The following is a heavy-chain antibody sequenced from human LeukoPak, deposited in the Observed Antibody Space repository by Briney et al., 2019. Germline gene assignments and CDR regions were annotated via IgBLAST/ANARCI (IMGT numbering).Heavy chain of an antibody. CDR2: INQGGSER. J-gene: IGHJ4*02. CDR3: GRGDGYLVDH. Sequence: PGGSLGLSCVGSGFSFSNSWMTWVRRAPGKGLEWVANINQGGSERNYVDSVKGRFTISRDDARTSLFLQMNSLRAEDTGVYYCGRGDGYLVDHWGQGTLVTVST. D-gene: IGHD5-24*01. CDR1: GFSFSNSW. V-gene: IGHV3-7*01.